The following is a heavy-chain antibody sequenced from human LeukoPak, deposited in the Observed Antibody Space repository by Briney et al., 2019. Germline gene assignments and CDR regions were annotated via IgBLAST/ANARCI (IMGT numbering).Heavy chain of an antibody. CDR1: GYSFSSYW. V-gene: IGHV5-51*01. CDR3: ARRRANWFDS. J-gene: IGHJ5*01. CDR2: IYPGDSDT. Sequence: GESLKISCKGSGYSFSSYWIGWVRQMPGKGLEWMGIIYPGDSDTKYSPSFQGQVTISADKSISIAYLHWSSLNASDTALYYCARRRANWFDSWGQGTLVTVSS.